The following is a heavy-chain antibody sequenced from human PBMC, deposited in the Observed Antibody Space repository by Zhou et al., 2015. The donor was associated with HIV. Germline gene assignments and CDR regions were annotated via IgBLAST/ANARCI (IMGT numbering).Heavy chain of an antibody. V-gene: IGHV1-69*01. J-gene: IGHJ6*02. CDR1: GGTFSSYA. D-gene: IGHD2-15*01. CDR2: IIPIFGTA. Sequence: QVQLVQSGAEVKKPGSSVKVSCKASGGTFSSYAISWVRQAPGQGLEWMGGIIPIFGTANYAQKFQGRVTITADESTSTAYMELSSLRSEDTAVYYCARDTTAQDIVVVVAATPPHYGMDVWGQGTTVTVSS. CDR3: ARDTTAQDIVVVVAATPPHYGMDV.